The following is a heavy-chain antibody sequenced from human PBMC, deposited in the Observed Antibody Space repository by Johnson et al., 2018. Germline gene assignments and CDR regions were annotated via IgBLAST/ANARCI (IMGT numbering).Heavy chain of an antibody. CDR2: IYHSGST. D-gene: IGHD3-22*01. Sequence: QVQLQESGPGLVKPSETLSLTCTVSGGSISYYYWSWIRQPPGKGLEWIGYIYHSGSTNYNPSLKSRVTIPVDTSKNQFSLKLSPVTAAEPAVYYCARVGDSSGYDTTFDIWGQGTMVIVPS. CDR3: ARVGDSSGYDTTFDI. CDR1: GGSISYYY. V-gene: IGHV4-59*01. J-gene: IGHJ3*02.